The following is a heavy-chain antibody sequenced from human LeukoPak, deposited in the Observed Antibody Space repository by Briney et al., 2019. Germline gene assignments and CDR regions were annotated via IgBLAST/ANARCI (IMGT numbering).Heavy chain of an antibody. J-gene: IGHJ5*02. CDR1: GGSISSFY. CDR3: ARAKRIHNYDYVWGPPSWFDP. D-gene: IGHD3-16*01. CDR2: IYSSGYS. Sequence: SETLSLTCSISGGSISSFYWSWIRQPPGKGLEWIGYIYSSGYSNYNPSLKSRVTISVDTSKNQFSLKLSSVTAADTAVYYCARAKRIHNYDYVWGPPSWFDPWGQGTLVTVSS. V-gene: IGHV4-59*08.